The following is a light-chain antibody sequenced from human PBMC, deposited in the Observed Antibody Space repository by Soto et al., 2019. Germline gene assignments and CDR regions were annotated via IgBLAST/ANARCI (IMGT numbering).Light chain of an antibody. CDR1: SSDVGSYNL. CDR2: EGS. CDR3: CSYAGSSTFVV. V-gene: IGLV2-23*03. J-gene: IGLJ2*01. Sequence: QSVLTQPASVSGSPGQSVTISCTGTSSDVGSYNLVSWYQQHPGKAPTLIIYEGSKRPSGVSYRFSGSKSGNTASLTITGLQAEDEADYYYCSYAGSSTFVVFGGGTKLTVL.